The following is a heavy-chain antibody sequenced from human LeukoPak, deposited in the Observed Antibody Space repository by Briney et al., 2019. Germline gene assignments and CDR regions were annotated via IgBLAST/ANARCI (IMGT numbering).Heavy chain of an antibody. J-gene: IGHJ4*02. CDR2: ISGSGSNT. CDR1: GFAFPNYA. D-gene: IGHD6-13*01. CDR3: ARDGIAAAGTHIDY. Sequence: GGSLRLSCAASGFAFPNYAMSWVRQAPGKGLEWVSAISGSGSNTYYADSVKGRFTISRDNAKNSLYLQMNSLRAEDTAVYYCARDGIAAAGTHIDYWGQGTLVTVSS. V-gene: IGHV3-23*01.